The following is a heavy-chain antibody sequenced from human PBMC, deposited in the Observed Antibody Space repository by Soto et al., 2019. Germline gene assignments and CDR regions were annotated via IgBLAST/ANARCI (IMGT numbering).Heavy chain of an antibody. CDR3: AKDLKQLENYYGMDV. D-gene: IGHD6-6*01. CDR1: GFTFSSYG. CDR2: ISYDGSNK. J-gene: IGHJ6*02. V-gene: IGHV3-30*18. Sequence: GGSLRLSCAASGFTFSSYGMHWVRQAPGKGLEWVAVISYDGSNKYYADSVKGRFTISRDNSKNTLYLQMNSLRAEDTAVYYCAKDLKQLENYYGMDVWSQGTTVTVSS.